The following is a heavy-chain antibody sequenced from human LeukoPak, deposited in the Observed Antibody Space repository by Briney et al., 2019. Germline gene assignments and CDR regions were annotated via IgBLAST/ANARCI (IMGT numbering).Heavy chain of an antibody. D-gene: IGHD3-22*01. CDR3: AKVGLVSMIENVHLDY. CDR1: GFTFSNAW. CDR2: ISGSGGST. J-gene: IGHJ4*02. Sequence: QPGGSLRLSCAASGFTFSNAWMNWVRQAPRKGLEWVSAISGSGGSTYYADSVKGRFTISRDNSKNTLYLQMNSLRAEDTAVYYCAKVGLVSMIENVHLDYWGQGTLVTVSS. V-gene: IGHV3-23*01.